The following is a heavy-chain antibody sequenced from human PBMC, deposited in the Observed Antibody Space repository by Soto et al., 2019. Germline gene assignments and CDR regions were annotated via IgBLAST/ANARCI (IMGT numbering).Heavy chain of an antibody. CDR3: ASLPDYYYYVPDV. J-gene: IGHJ6*02. Sequence: PSETLSLTCTVSGGSISSYYWSWIRQPPGKGLEWIGYIYYSGNTNYNPSLKSRVTISVDTSKNQFSLKLSSVTASDKAVYYCASLPDYYYYVPDVWGQGTTVTVSS. CDR2: IYYSGNT. CDR1: GGSISSYY. V-gene: IGHV4-59*08.